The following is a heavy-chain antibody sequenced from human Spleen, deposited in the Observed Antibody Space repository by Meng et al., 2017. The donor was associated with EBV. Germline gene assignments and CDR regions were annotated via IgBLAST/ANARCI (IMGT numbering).Heavy chain of an antibody. CDR3: VRDHRTLTGSLDP. V-gene: IGHV1-2*05. D-gene: IGHD3-9*01. CDR2: INPYNGDT. Sequence: QVQLVLSGAEVKKPGASVKVSCKASGYTFTGHYLHWVRQAPGHGLEWMGRINPYNGDTNYAQKFLFRVTMTRDTSISTAYMELRSLTSDDTGVYYCVRDHRTLTGSLDPWGQGTLVTVSS. J-gene: IGHJ5*02. CDR1: GYTFTGHY.